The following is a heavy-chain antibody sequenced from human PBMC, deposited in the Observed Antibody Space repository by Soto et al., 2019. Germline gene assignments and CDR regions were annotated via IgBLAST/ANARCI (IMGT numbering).Heavy chain of an antibody. J-gene: IGHJ4*02. CDR1: GFTFDNYA. CDR3: AKDTGPN. Sequence: EVQLVESGGGLVQPGRSLRLSCAASGFTFDNYAMHWVRQAPGKCLEGVSGISWNGNTIAYADSVKGRLTISRDNAKNSLYLQMNSLRAEDTAFYYCAKDTGPNWGQGTLVTVSS. V-gene: IGHV3-9*01. CDR2: ISWNGNTI.